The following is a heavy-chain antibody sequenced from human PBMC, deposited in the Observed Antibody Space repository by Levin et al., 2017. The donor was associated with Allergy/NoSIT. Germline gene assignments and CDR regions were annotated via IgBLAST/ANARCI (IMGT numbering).Heavy chain of an antibody. Sequence: SETLSLTCAVYGGSFSGYYWSWIRQPPGKGLEWIGEINHSGSTNYNPSLKSRVTISVDTSKNQFSLKLSSVTAADTAVYYCARAPRAAAGKGYFDYWGQGTLVTVSS. J-gene: IGHJ4*02. CDR3: ARAPRAAAGKGYFDY. V-gene: IGHV4-34*01. CDR2: INHSGST. CDR1: GGSFSGYY. D-gene: IGHD6-13*01.